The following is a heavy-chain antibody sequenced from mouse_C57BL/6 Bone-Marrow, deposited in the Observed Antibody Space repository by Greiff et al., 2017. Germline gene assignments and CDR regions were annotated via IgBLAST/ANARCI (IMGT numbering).Heavy chain of an antibody. J-gene: IGHJ3*01. CDR2: IYPGDGDT. CDR1: GYAFSSSW. D-gene: IGHD2-4*01. Sequence: VQLQESGPELVKPGASVKISCKASGYAFSSSWMNWVKQRPGRGLEWIGRIYPGDGDTNYNGKFKGKATLTADKSSSTAYMQLSSLTSSDSAVYFCARGYYDYDGGAWFAYWGQGTLVTVSA. V-gene: IGHV1-82*01. CDR3: ARGYYDYDGGAWFAY.